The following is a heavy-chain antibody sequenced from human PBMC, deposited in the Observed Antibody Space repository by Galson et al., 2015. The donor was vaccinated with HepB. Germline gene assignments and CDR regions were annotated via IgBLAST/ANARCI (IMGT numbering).Heavy chain of an antibody. CDR1: GYTFTSYG. J-gene: IGHJ6*02. CDR2: ISAYNGNT. D-gene: IGHD5-12*01. Sequence: SVKVSCKASGYTFTSYGISWVRQAPGQGLEWMGWISAYNGNTNYAQKLQGRVTMTTDTSTSTAYMELRSLRSDDTAVYYCARVRRLSGYDSGYYYGMDVWCQGTTVTVSS. CDR3: ARVRRLSGYDSGYYYGMDV. V-gene: IGHV1-18*01.